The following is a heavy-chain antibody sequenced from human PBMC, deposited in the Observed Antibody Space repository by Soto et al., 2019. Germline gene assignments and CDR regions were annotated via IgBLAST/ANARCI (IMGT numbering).Heavy chain of an antibody. J-gene: IGHJ4*02. Sequence: EVQLLESGGGLVQPGGSLRLSCAASEFTFSSYAMSWVRQAPNKGLEWVSTISGSGGRTYYADSAKGRFTISRDNSRNTLPLQMNSLRVEDTAVYYCAKTLLSTSWYGLHDYVSQGTLVTVSS. CDR2: ISGSGGRT. CDR1: EFTFSSYA. CDR3: AKTLLSTSWYGLHDY. V-gene: IGHV3-23*01. D-gene: IGHD6-13*01.